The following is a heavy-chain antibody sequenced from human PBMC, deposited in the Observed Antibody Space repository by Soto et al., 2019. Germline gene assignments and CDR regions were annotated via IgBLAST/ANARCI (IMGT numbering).Heavy chain of an antibody. J-gene: IGHJ5*01. CDR1: GFTLSGYL. D-gene: IGHD2-2*01. CDR2: VNSDGSTT. CDR3: ARGKDQSNTKTFRYYDS. Sequence: GSLRLSCAASGFTLSGYLMHWVRQVPVKGLVWVSRVNSDGSTTTYADSVKGRLNISRDNAKKTLYLQMNSLKADDTAVYYCARGKDQSNTKTFRYYDSWGQATLVPVSP. V-gene: IGHV3-74*01.